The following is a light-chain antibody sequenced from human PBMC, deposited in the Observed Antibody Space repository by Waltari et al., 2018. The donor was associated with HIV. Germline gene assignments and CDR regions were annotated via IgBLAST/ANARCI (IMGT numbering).Light chain of an antibody. CDR1: QDMRNF. Sequence: IHMTQSPSSLSAYIGDRVTITCQASQDMRNFLNWYQQKAGKAPVLLIHDASNLATEAPSRFSGSGSGTHFTRTIRSLQPEDIATYFCQHYDGLPITFGPGTKLEVK. J-gene: IGKJ3*01. CDR2: DAS. CDR3: QHYDGLPIT. V-gene: IGKV1-33*01.